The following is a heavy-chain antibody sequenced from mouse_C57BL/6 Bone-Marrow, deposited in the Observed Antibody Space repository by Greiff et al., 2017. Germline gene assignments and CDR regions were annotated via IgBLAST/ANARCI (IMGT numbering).Heavy chain of an antibody. CDR3: ARGDGYYAMDY. CDR2: IDPSDSYT. D-gene: IGHD2-3*01. CDR1: GYTFTSYW. J-gene: IGHJ4*01. V-gene: IGHV1-69*01. Sequence: QVQLQQPGAELVMPGASVKLSCKASGYTFTSYWMHWVKQRPGQGLEWIGEIDPSDSYTNYNQKFKGKSTLTVDKSSSTAYMQLSSLTSEDSAVDYCARGDGYYAMDYWGQGTSVTVSS.